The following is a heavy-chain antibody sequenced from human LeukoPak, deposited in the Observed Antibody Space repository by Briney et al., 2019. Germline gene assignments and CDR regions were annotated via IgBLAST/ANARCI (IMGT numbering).Heavy chain of an antibody. CDR1: GGSISSSSYY. CDR2: IYYSGST. CDR3: ATHRRSGSGGSENAFEI. Sequence: SETLSLTCTVSGGSISSSSYYWGWIRQPPGKGLEWIGSIYYSGSTYYNPSLKSRVTISVDTSKNQFSLKLSSVTAADTAIYYCATHRRSGSGGSENAFEIWGQGTMVTVSS. J-gene: IGHJ3*02. D-gene: IGHD5-12*01. V-gene: IGHV4-39*01.